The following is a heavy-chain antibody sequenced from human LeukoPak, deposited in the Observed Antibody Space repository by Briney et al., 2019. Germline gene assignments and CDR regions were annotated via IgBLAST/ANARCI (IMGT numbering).Heavy chain of an antibody. V-gene: IGHV3-53*01. CDR1: GFTVTNNY. CDR3: VKDYSTVAAAANPLFDY. Sequence: PGGSLRLSCAASGFTVTNNYMSWVRQAPGKGLEWVSIIYAGGNTFYADSVKGRFTISRDNSKNTLYLQMHSLRAEDTAVYYCVKDYSTVAAAANPLFDYWGQGALVTVSS. J-gene: IGHJ4*02. D-gene: IGHD6-13*01. CDR2: IYAGGNT.